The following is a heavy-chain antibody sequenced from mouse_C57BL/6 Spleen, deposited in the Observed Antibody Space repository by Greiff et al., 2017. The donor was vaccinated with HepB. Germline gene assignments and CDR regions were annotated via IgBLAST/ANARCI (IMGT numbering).Heavy chain of an antibody. D-gene: IGHD1-1*01. CDR3: ARCPLSYCSSHYYAMDY. CDR1: GYTFTSYW. V-gene: IGHV1-50*01. CDR2: IDPSDSYT. J-gene: IGHJ4*01. Sequence: QVQLQQPGAELVKPGASVKLSCKASGYTFTSYWMQWVKQRPGQGLEWIGEIDPSDSYTNYNQKFKGKATLTVDTSSSTAYMQLSSLTSEDSAVYYCARCPLSYCSSHYYAMDYWGQGTSVTVSS.